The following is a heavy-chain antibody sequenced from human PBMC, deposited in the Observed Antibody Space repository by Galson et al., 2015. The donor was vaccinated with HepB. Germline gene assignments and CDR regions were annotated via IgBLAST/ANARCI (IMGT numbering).Heavy chain of an antibody. CDR2: ISADNGNT. D-gene: IGHD6-13*01. CDR3: AALMAAAGTWFDP. Sequence: SVKVSCKASGYFFTHFGINWVRQAPGQGLKWMGWISADNGNTNFAQKFHGRVTITRDMSTSTAYMEMSSLRSEDTAVYYCAALMAAAGTWFDPWGQGTLVTVSS. CDR1: GYFFTHFG. V-gene: IGHV1-18*01. J-gene: IGHJ5*02.